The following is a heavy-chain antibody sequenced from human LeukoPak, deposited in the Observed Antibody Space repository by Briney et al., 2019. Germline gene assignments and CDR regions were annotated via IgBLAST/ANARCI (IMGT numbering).Heavy chain of an antibody. CDR1: GFTFSSCA. J-gene: IGHJ5*01. CDR2: VNADGSHT. CDR3: VKGWKYSGDWYDS. D-gene: IGHD5-12*01. Sequence: AGGSLRLSCVGSGFTFSSCAMIWVRQAPGKGLECVSSVNADGSHTYYADSVKGRFTISRDNSKNTLSLQMSSVRAEDTAVYYCVKGWKYSGDWYDSWGQGTLVTVSS. V-gene: IGHV3-64D*09.